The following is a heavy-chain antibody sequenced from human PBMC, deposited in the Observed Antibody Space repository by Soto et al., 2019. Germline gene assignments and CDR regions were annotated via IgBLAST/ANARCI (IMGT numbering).Heavy chain of an antibody. Sequence: GGSLRLSCAASGFTFDDYAMHWVRQAPGKGLEWVSGISWNSGSGGYADSVKGRFTISRDNTRNSLYLQRNSLRPEDTAFYYCAKDGFSGNSTNWFDPWGQGTLVTVSS. J-gene: IGHJ5*02. D-gene: IGHD3-10*01. CDR1: GFTFDDYA. CDR2: ISWNSGSG. V-gene: IGHV3-9*01. CDR3: AKDGFSGNSTNWFDP.